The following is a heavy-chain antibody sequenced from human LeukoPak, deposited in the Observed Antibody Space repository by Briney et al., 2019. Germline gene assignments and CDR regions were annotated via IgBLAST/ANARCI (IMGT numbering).Heavy chain of an antibody. J-gene: IGHJ5*02. V-gene: IGHV4-59*01. D-gene: IGHD3-3*01. CDR1: GGSISSYY. Sequence: SETLSLTCTVSGGSISSYYWSWIRQPPGKGLEWIGYIYYSGSTNYNSSLKSRVTISVDTSKNQFSLKLSSVTAADTAVYYCARVYRSRITIFGVVIIPSWFDPWGQGTLVTVSS. CDR2: IYYSGST. CDR3: ARVYRSRITIFGVVIIPSWFDP.